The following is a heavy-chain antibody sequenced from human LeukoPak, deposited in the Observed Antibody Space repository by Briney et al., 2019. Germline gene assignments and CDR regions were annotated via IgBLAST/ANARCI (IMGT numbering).Heavy chain of an antibody. J-gene: IGHJ4*02. V-gene: IGHV1-18*01. CDR2: ISAYNGNT. CDR3: ARDHMAYWGGDCYFFY. CDR1: GYTFTSYG. Sequence: ASVKVSCKASGYTFTSYGISWVRQAPGQGLEWMGWISAYNGNTNYAQKLQGRVTMTTDTSTSTAYMELRSLRSDDTAVYYCARDHMAYWGGDCYFFYWGQGTLVTVSS. D-gene: IGHD2-21*02.